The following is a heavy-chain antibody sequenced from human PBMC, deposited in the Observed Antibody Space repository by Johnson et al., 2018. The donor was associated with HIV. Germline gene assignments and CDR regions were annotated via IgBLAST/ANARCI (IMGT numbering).Heavy chain of an antibody. CDR2: ISGGGGST. CDR3: AKETQYKVGWDAFDL. Sequence: VQLVESGGGLVQPGGSLRLSCAASGFTFSSYAMSWVRQAPGKGLEWVSAISGGGGSTYYADSVKGRFTISRDNSKNTVYLLMNRLRAEDTAVYYCAKETQYKVGWDAFDLWGQGTMVTVSS. J-gene: IGHJ3*01. D-gene: IGHD1-14*01. V-gene: IGHV3-23*04. CDR1: GFTFSSYA.